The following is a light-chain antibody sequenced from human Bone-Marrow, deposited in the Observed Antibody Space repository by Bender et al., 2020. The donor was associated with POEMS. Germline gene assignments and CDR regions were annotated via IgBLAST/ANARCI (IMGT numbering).Light chain of an antibody. CDR1: TLSSQY. Sequence: SYELIQPPSVSVSPGQTATVTCSGDTLSSQYAFWYQQKPGQAPVMVIYKDTEKASGIPERLSGSSSGTTATLTISGVQSEDEADYFCQSPDRSSNTLFGRGTKLTVL. J-gene: IGLJ3*02. CDR3: QSPDRSSNTL. V-gene: IGLV3-25*03. CDR2: KDT.